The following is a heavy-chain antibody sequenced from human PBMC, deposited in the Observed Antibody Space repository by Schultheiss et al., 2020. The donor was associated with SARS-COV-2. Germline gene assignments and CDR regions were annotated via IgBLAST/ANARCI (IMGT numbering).Heavy chain of an antibody. Sequence: GGSLRLSCAASGFTFSSYAMSWVRQAPGKGLEWVSSISSSSSYIYYADSVKGRFTISRDNAKNSLYLQMNSLKTEDTAVYYCTRRLEDYVWGSYALHYGGMDVWGQGTMVTVSS. V-gene: IGHV3-21*04. CDR2: ISSSSSYI. CDR1: GFTFSSYA. CDR3: TRRLEDYVWGSYALHYGGMDV. J-gene: IGHJ6*02. D-gene: IGHD3-16*01.